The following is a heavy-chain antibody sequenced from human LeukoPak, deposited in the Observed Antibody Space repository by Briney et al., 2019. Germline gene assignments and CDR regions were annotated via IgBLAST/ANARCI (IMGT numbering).Heavy chain of an antibody. CDR1: GFTFSSNY. J-gene: IGHJ4*02. V-gene: IGHV3-53*01. D-gene: IGHD6-13*01. CDR2: IYSGGST. Sequence: PGGSLRLSCAASGFTFSSNYMSWVRQAPGKGLEWVSVIYSGGSTHYADSVKGRFTISRDNSKNTLYLQMNSLRAEDTAVYFCARAISTAASAAGYWGQGTLVTVSS. CDR3: ARAISTAASAAGY.